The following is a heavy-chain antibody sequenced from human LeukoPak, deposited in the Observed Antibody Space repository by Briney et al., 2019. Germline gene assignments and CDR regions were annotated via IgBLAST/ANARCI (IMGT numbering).Heavy chain of an antibody. D-gene: IGHD2-15*01. Sequence: PGGSLRLSCAASGFNFSNYAMTWVRQAPGKGLEWVSTVNSNDRPYYADSVKGRFTISRDNSKNTLYLQMNTLRVEDTALYYCAKARAAVVEAAMNYWGQGILVTVSP. CDR3: AKARAAVVEAAMNY. J-gene: IGHJ4*02. CDR1: GFNFSNYA. V-gene: IGHV3-23*01. CDR2: VNSNDRP.